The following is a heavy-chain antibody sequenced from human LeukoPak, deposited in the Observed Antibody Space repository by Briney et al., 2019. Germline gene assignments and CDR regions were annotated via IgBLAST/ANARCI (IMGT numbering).Heavy chain of an antibody. J-gene: IGHJ4*02. Sequence: GGSLRLSCAASGFTFSSYWMSWVRQAPGEGLEWVANIKQDGSEQYYVDYVKGSFNTSRDNAKNSLYLKMNSLRAEDTALYYCATDRYSSGWYDYFDYWGQGTLVTVSS. D-gene: IGHD6-19*01. CDR2: IKQDGSEQ. CDR3: ATDRYSSGWYDYFDY. CDR1: GFTFSSYW. V-gene: IGHV3-7*01.